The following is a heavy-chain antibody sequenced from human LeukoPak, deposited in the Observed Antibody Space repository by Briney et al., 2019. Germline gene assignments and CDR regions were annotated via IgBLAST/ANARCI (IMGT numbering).Heavy chain of an antibody. CDR3: ARDGSGSYYPYYYMDV. CDR1: GGSISSYY. D-gene: IGHD3-10*01. J-gene: IGHJ6*03. CDR2: IYTSGST. Sequence: SETLSLTCTVSGGSISSYYWSWIRQPAGKGLEWIGRIYTSGSTNYNPSLKSRVTMSVDTSKNQFSLKLSSVTAADTAVYYCARDGSGSYYPYYYMDVWGKGTTVTISS. V-gene: IGHV4-4*07.